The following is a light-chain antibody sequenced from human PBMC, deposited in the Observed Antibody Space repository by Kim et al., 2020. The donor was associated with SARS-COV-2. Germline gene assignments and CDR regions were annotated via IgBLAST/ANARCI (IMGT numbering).Light chain of an antibody. CDR1: RLGNKY. Sequence: SVSPGQTTSITCSGDRLGNKYVFLYQQKPSPPPVVVISQDERRPSGIPERFSASNSGNTATLPISGTQAMDEADYYCQVWESTPTVFGGGTQLTVL. V-gene: IGLV3-1*01. CDR3: QVWESTPTV. J-gene: IGLJ2*01. CDR2: QDE.